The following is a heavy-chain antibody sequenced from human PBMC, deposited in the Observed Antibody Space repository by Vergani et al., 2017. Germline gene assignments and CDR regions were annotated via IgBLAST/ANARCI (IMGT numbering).Heavy chain of an antibody. CDR3: AKPRGYCSGGSCYGARRWAALDAFDI. CDR2: ISWNSGSI. Sequence: EVQLVESGGGLVQPGGSLRLSCAASGFTFDDYAMHWVRQAPGKGLEWVSGISWNSGSIGYADSVKGRFTISRDNAKNSLYLQMNSLRAEDTALYYCAKPRGYCSGGSCYGARRWAALDAFDIWGQGTMVTVSS. V-gene: IGHV3-9*01. D-gene: IGHD2-15*01. J-gene: IGHJ3*02. CDR1: GFTFDDYA.